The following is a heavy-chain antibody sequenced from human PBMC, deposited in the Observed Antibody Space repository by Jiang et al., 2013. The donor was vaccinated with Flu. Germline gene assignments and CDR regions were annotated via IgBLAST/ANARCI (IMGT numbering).Heavy chain of an antibody. CDR1: GGSISSSSYY. Sequence: LLKPSETLSLTCTVSGGSISSSSYYWGWIRQPPGKGLEWIGEINHSGSTNYNPSLKSRVTISVDTSKNQFSLSLSSVTAADTAVYYCARLGDLRPGSRGMDVWGQGTTVTVSS. CDR2: INHSGST. CDR3: ARLGDLRPGSRGMDV. J-gene: IGHJ6*02. D-gene: IGHD2-21*02. V-gene: IGHV4-39*07.